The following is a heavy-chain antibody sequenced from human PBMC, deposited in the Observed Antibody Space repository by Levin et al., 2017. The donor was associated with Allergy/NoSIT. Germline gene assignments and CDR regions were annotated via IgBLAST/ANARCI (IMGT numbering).Heavy chain of an antibody. V-gene: IGHV4-30-2*01. CDR1: GGSISSGGYS. CDR3: ARGRPLDDAFDI. Sequence: SETLSLTCAVSGGSISSGGYSWSWIRQPPGKGLEWIGYIYHSGSTYYNPSLKSRVTISVDRSKNQFSLKLSSVTAADTAVYYCARGRPLDDAFDIWGQGTMVTVSS. CDR2: IYHSGST. J-gene: IGHJ3*02.